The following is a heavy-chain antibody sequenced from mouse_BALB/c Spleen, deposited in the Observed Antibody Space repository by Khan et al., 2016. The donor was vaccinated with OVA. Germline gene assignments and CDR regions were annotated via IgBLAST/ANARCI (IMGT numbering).Heavy chain of an antibody. Sequence: LLESGPDLVKPSQSLSLTCTVTGYSITSGYSWHWIRQFPGNKLEWMGYIHYSGSTNYNPSLKSRISITRDTSKNQFFLQLNSVTTEDAATDDCARYYGNYYTMEYWGQGTSVTVSS. CDR3: ARYYGNYYTMEY. CDR1: GYSITSGYS. D-gene: IGHD2-1*01. V-gene: IGHV3-1*02. CDR2: IHYSGST. J-gene: IGHJ4*01.